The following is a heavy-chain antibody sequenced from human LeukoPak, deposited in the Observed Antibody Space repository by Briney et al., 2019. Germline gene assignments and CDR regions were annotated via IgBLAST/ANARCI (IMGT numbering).Heavy chain of an antibody. CDR3: ARDLVIVGATTYYYGMDV. CDR1: GDSISSNSAA. CDR2: TYYRSKWYN. D-gene: IGHD1-26*01. J-gene: IGHJ6*02. Sequence: SQTLSLTCAISGDSISSNSAAWNWIRQSPSRGLEWLGRTYYRSKWYNDYAVSVKSRITINPDTSKNQFSLQLNSVTPEDTAVYYCARDLVIVGATTYYYGMDVWGQGTTVTVSS. V-gene: IGHV6-1*01.